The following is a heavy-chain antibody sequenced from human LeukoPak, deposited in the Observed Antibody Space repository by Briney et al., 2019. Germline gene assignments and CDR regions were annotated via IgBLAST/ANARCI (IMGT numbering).Heavy chain of an antibody. J-gene: IGHJ4*02. CDR3: AKAGLGGDYEGNYFDY. CDR2: IWYDGSNK. D-gene: IGHD4-17*01. V-gene: IGHV3-33*06. Sequence: RGSLRLSCAVSGITLTNYGMSWVRQAPGKGLEWVAVIWYDGSNKYYADSVKGRFTISRDNSKNTLYLQMNSLRAEDTAVYYCAKAGLGGDYEGNYFDYWGQGTLVTVSS. CDR1: GITLTNYG.